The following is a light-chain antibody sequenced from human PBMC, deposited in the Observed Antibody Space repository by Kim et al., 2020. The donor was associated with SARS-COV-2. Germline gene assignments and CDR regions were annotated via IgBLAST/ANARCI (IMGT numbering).Light chain of an antibody. V-gene: IGKV3-15*01. Sequence: VSPGERATLSCRASQSVSSNLAWYQQKPGQAPRLLIYGASTRATGIPARFSGSGSGTEFTLTISSLQAEDFAVYYCQQYNNWPPWTFGRGTKVDIK. J-gene: IGKJ1*01. CDR2: GAS. CDR1: QSVSSN. CDR3: QQYNNWPPWT.